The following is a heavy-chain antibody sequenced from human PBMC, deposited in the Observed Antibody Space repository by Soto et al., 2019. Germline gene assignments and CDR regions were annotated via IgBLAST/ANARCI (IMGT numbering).Heavy chain of an antibody. Sequence: PGGSLRLSCAASGFTVSSNYMSWVRQAPGKGLEWVSVIYSGGSTYYADSVKGRFTISRDNSKNTLYLQMNSLRAEDTAVYYCAARSSGWYLYFQHWGQGTLVTVS. CDR1: GFTVSSNY. V-gene: IGHV3-66*01. CDR3: AARSSGWYLYFQH. D-gene: IGHD6-19*01. J-gene: IGHJ1*01. CDR2: IYSGGST.